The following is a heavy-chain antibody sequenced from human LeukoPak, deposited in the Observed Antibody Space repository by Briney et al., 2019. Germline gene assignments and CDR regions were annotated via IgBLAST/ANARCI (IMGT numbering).Heavy chain of an antibody. Sequence: SGTLSLTCAVSGGSISSSNWWSWVRQPPGKGLEWIGEIYHSGSTNYNPSLKSRVTISVDKSKNQFSLKLSSVTAADTAMYYCARVASASSIAAAGGFDPWGQGTLVTVSS. CDR3: ARVASASSIAAAGGFDP. V-gene: IGHV4-4*02. D-gene: IGHD6-13*01. J-gene: IGHJ5*02. CDR1: GGSISSSNW. CDR2: IYHSGST.